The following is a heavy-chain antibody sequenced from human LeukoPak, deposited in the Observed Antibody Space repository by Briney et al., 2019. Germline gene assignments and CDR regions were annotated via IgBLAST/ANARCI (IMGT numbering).Heavy chain of an antibody. CDR3: ARDDPVYFDY. CDR2: IWYDGSNK. Sequence: WGSLRLSCAASGFTFSSYGMHWVRQAPDKGLEWVAIIWYDGSNKFYADSVKGRFTISRDNSKNTLYLQMNSLRAEDTAVYYCARDDPVYFDYWGQGTLDSVSS. V-gene: IGHV3-33*01. CDR1: GFTFSSYG. J-gene: IGHJ4*02.